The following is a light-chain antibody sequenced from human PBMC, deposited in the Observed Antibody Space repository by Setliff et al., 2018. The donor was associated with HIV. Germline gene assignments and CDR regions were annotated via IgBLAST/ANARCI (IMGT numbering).Light chain of an antibody. J-gene: IGLJ1*01. V-gene: IGLV2-23*01. CDR1: SGDVGRYNL. Sequence: QSALTQPASVSGSPGLSITISCTGTSGDVGRYNLVSWYQQQPGKPPKLMIYQASKRPSGVSNRFSGSKSGNTASLTISGLQAEDEADYYCCSNTGSNTYVFGTGTKVTVL. CDR3: CSNTGSNTYV. CDR2: QAS.